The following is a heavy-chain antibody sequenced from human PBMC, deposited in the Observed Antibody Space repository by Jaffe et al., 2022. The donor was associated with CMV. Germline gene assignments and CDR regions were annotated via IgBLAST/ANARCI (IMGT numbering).Heavy chain of an antibody. J-gene: IGHJ4*02. D-gene: IGHD6-19*01. CDR2: INHSGST. CDR3: ARNPNGSGWYGY. Sequence: QVQLQQWGAGLLKPSETLSLTCAVYGGSFSGYYWSWIRQPPGKGLEWIGEINHSGSTNYNPSLKSRVTISVDTSKNQFSLKLSSVTAADTAVYYCARNPNGSGWYGYWGQGTLVTVSS. CDR1: GGSFSGYY. V-gene: IGHV4-34*01.